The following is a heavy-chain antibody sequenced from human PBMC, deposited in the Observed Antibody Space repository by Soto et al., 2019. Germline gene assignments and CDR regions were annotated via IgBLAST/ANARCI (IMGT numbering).Heavy chain of an antibody. Sequence: XETLSLTCTVAGCSISSSSYYWGWIRQPRGKGLEWIGSIYYSGSTYYNPSLKSRVTISVDTSKNQFSLKLSSVTAADTAVYYCARSLGYCTNGVCGDAFDIWGQGTMVPVSS. D-gene: IGHD2-8*01. CDR1: GCSISSSSYY. J-gene: IGHJ3*02. CDR3: ARSLGYCTNGVCGDAFDI. CDR2: IYYSGST. V-gene: IGHV4-39*01.